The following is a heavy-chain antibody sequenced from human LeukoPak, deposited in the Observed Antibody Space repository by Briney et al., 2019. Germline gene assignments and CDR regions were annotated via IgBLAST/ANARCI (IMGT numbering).Heavy chain of an antibody. CDR3: ARDHYRAY. J-gene: IGHJ4*02. Sequence: GRSLRLSCAASGFTFSSYAMHWVRQAPGKGLEWVAVISYDGSNKYYADSVKGRFTISRDNSKNTLYLQMNSLRAEDTAVYYCARDHYRAYWGQGTLVTVSS. D-gene: IGHD3-16*02. CDR2: ISYDGSNK. CDR1: GFTFSSYA. V-gene: IGHV3-30*04.